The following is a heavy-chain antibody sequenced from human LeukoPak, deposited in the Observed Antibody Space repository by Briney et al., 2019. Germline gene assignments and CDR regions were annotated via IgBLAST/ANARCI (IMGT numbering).Heavy chain of an antibody. Sequence: GGSLRLSCAASGFTLSSYAMHWVRQAPGKGLEWVAVISYDGSNKYYADSVKGRFTISRDNSKNTLYLQMNSLRAEDTAVYYCAKDSLETGTTAIDYWGQGTLVTVSS. CDR2: ISYDGSNK. CDR1: GFTLSSYA. CDR3: AKDSLETGTTAIDY. J-gene: IGHJ4*02. V-gene: IGHV3-30-3*01. D-gene: IGHD1-1*01.